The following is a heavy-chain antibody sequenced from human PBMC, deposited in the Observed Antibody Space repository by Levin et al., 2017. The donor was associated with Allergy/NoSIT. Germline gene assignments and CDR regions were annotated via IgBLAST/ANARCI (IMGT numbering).Heavy chain of an antibody. CDR3: GLLAAAGMENAFDY. J-gene: IGHJ4*02. CDR2: ISAYNGKT. V-gene: IGHV1-18*01. Sequence: HGESLKISCKASGYTFTSYAINWVRQAPGQGLEWMGWISAYNGKTKYPQKLQGRVSMTTDTSTSTAYMELRSLRSDDTAVYYCGLLAAAGMENAFDYWGQGTLVTVSS. D-gene: IGHD6-13*01. CDR1: GYTFTSYA.